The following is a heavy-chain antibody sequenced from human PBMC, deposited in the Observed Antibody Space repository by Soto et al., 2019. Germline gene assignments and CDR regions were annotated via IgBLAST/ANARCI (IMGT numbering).Heavy chain of an antibody. Sequence: EVQLLESGGGLVQPGGSLRLSCAASGFTFSSYAMSWVRQAPGKGLEWVSAISGSGGSTYYADSVKGRFTISRDNSKNTLYLQMNSLRAEDTVVYYCAKEGYYDILTGFPGFDYWGQGTLVTVSS. CDR1: GFTFSSYA. CDR3: AKEGYYDILTGFPGFDY. D-gene: IGHD3-9*01. J-gene: IGHJ4*02. V-gene: IGHV3-23*01. CDR2: ISGSGGST.